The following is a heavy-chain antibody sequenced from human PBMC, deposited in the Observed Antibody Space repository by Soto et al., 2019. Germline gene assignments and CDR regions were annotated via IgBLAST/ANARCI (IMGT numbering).Heavy chain of an antibody. V-gene: IGHV3-33*01. D-gene: IGHD3-10*01. CDR3: ARSPGFGELYYYYGMDV. CDR2: IWYDGSNK. Sequence: GGSLRLSWAAAGFTCGSYGMHWVRQAPGKGLEWVAVIWYDGSNKYYADSVKGRFTISRDNSKNTLYLQLNSLRAEDTSVYYCARSPGFGELYYYYGMDVWGQGTTVTVSS. CDR1: GFTCGSYG. J-gene: IGHJ6*02.